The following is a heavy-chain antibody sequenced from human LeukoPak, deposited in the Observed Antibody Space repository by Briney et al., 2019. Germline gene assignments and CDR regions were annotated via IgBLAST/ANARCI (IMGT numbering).Heavy chain of an antibody. Sequence: SETLSLTCTVSGGSISSYYWSWIRQPPGKGLEWIGYIYYSGSTNYNPSLKSRVTISVDTSKNQFSLKLSSVTAADTAVYYCAREYGGDAFDIWGQGTIVTVSS. D-gene: IGHD4/OR15-4a*01. CDR2: IYYSGST. J-gene: IGHJ3*02. V-gene: IGHV4-59*01. CDR1: GGSISSYY. CDR3: AREYGGDAFDI.